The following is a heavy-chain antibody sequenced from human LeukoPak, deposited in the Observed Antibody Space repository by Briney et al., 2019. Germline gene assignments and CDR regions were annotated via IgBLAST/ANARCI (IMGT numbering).Heavy chain of an antibody. D-gene: IGHD1-1*01. CDR1: GFTFSNHW. J-gene: IGHJ4*02. CDR2: IKEDETKK. Sequence: GGSLRLSCAASGFTFSNHWMSWVRQAPGKGLEWVASIKEDETKKYYVDSVKGRFTISRDNAKNSLYLQMNSLRAEDTALYYCARDRYNWNFDYWGQGTLVTVSS. CDR3: ARDRYNWNFDY. V-gene: IGHV3-7*03.